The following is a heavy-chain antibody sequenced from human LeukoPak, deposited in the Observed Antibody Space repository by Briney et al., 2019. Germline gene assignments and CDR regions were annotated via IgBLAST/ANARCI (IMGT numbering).Heavy chain of an antibody. CDR2: ISSSGGTI. Sequence: PEGSLRLSCAASGFTFSSYEMNWVRQAPGKGLEWVSYISSSGGTIYHADSVKGRFTISRDNAKNSLYLHMNSLRAEDTAVYYCARRSSWDFLWGQGTLVTVSS. D-gene: IGHD6-13*01. V-gene: IGHV3-48*03. J-gene: IGHJ4*02. CDR1: GFTFSSYE. CDR3: ARRSSWDFL.